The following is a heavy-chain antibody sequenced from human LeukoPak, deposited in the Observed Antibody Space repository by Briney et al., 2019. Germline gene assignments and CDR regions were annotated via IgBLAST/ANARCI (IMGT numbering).Heavy chain of an antibody. CDR3: AKDRASSGWQGLFDY. D-gene: IGHD6-19*01. V-gene: IGHV3-48*01. CDR1: GFTFSSYS. J-gene: IGHJ4*02. CDR2: ISSSSSTI. Sequence: GGSLRLSCAASGFTFSSYSMNWVRQAPGKGLEWVSYISSSSSTIYYADSVKGRFTISRDNSKNTLYLQMNSLRAEDTAVYYCAKDRASSGWQGLFDYWGQGTLVTVSS.